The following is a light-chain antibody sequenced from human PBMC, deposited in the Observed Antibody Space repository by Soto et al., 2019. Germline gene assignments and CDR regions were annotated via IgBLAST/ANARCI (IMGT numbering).Light chain of an antibody. CDR3: QSYDSSLSGWNV. Sequence: QSVLTQPPSVSGAPGQRVTISCTGSSSNIGAGYDVHWYQQLPGTAPKLLIYGNSNRPSGVPDRFSGSKSGTSASLAITGLQAEDEAEYYCQSYDSSLSGWNVFGPGTKLTVL. J-gene: IGLJ1*01. CDR2: GNS. V-gene: IGLV1-40*01. CDR1: SSNIGAGYD.